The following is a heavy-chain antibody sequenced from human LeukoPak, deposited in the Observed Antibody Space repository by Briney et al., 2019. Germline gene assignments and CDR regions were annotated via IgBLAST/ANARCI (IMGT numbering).Heavy chain of an antibody. CDR1: GFTFSSYW. CDR2: ITSDGGST. CDR3: ARDYAVGESFDI. D-gene: IGHD3-16*01. J-gene: IGHJ3*02. V-gene: IGHV3-74*01. Sequence: GGSLRLSCAGSGFTFSSYWMHWVRQAPGQRLVWVSRITSDGGSTSYADSVKGRFTISRDNARNTLYLQMNGLRDEDTAVYYCARDYAVGESFDIWGQGTMVTVSS.